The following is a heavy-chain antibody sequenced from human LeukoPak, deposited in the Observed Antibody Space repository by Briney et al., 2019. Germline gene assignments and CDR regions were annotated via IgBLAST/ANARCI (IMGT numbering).Heavy chain of an antibody. D-gene: IGHD4-23*01. CDR2: MNPNSGNT. J-gene: IGHJ4*02. CDR3: ARRWSYYFDY. Sequence: ASVTVSCKASGYTFTNYDINWVRQAAGQGLEWMGWMNPNSGNTGYAQKFQGRVTITRNTSISTAYMELSSLRSEDTAVYYCARRWSYYFDYWGQGTLVTVSS. CDR1: GYTFTNYD. V-gene: IGHV1-8*03.